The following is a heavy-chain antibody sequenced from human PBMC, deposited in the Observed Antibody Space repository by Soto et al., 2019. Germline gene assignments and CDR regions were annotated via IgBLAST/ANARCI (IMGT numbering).Heavy chain of an antibody. D-gene: IGHD6-13*01. CDR2: IYYSGST. J-gene: IGHJ5*02. V-gene: IGHV4-31*03. Sequence: SETLSLTCTVSGGSISSGNYYWSWIRQHPGKGLEWIGYIYYSGSTYYNPSLKSRVTISVDTSKNQFSLKLSSVTAADTAVYYCARVFSDSSSFFDPWGQGILVTVS. CDR1: GGSISSGNYY. CDR3: ARVFSDSSSFFDP.